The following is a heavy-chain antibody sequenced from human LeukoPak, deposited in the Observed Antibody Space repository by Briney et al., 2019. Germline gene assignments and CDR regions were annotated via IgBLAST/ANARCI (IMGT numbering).Heavy chain of an antibody. CDR2: MNPNSGNT. Sequence: ASVKVSFKASGYTFTSYDINWVRQATGQGLEWMGWMNPNSGNTGYAQKFQGRVTMTRNTSISTAYMELSSLRSEDTAVYYCANGGPDYGGNWRAFDIWGQGTMVTVSS. V-gene: IGHV1-8*01. CDR3: ANGGPDYGGNWRAFDI. D-gene: IGHD4-23*01. CDR1: GYTFTSYD. J-gene: IGHJ3*02.